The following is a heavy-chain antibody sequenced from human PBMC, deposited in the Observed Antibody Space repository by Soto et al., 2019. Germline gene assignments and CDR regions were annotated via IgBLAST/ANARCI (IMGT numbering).Heavy chain of an antibody. CDR3: ASLGIAAAGTVDAFDI. Sequence: GGSLRLSCAASGFTFSSYSMNWVRQAPGKGLEWVSYISSSSSTIYYADSVKGRFTISRDNAKNSLYLQMNSLGAEDTAVYYCASLGIAAAGTVDAFDIWGQGTMVTVSS. CDR2: ISSSSSTI. D-gene: IGHD6-13*01. J-gene: IGHJ3*02. V-gene: IGHV3-48*01. CDR1: GFTFSSYS.